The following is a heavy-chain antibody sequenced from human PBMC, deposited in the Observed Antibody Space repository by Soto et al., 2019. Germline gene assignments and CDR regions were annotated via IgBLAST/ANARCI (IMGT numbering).Heavy chain of an antibody. CDR2: ISGSGGRS. CDR1: GFTFSNYA. CDR3: AKAYFVWSSEQPYYFDY. J-gene: IGHJ4*02. V-gene: IGHV3-23*01. Sequence: EVQLLDSGGGLVQPGGSLRLSCAASGFTFSNYAMTWVRQGPGKGLEWVSGISGSGGRSYYADSVKGLFTTSRDNSKSTLYFQMNSLRAEDTAVYYCAKAYFVWSSEQPYYFDYWGQGSLVTVSS. D-gene: IGHD3-16*01.